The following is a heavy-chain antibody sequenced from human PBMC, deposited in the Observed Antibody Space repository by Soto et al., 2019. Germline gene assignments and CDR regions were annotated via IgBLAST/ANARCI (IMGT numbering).Heavy chain of an antibody. V-gene: IGHV3-74*01. CDR2: LNSDGTST. D-gene: IGHD6-19*01. J-gene: IGHJ4*02. CDR1: GFTFSSNW. Sequence: GSLRLSCAGSGFTFSSNWMHRVRQDPGKGLVWVSRLNSDGTSTSYADSVKGRFTISRDNAKNTLFLQMNSLTAEDTALYYCARGPSGWYGFDYWGQGTLVTVSS. CDR3: ARGPSGWYGFDY.